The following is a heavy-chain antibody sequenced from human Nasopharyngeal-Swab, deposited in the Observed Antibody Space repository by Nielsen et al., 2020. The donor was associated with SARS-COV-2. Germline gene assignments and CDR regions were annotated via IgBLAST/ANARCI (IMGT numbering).Heavy chain of an antibody. Sequence: VRQAPGKGLEWVSGLIENGVDTYYAESVKGRFTVSRDNSRNTLYLQMNSLRAEDTAVYYCAKESGPLTQPDTYYYDSSGYPYYYYYGMDVWGQGTTVTVSS. CDR3: AKESGPLTQPDTYYYDSSGYPYYYYYGMDV. V-gene: IGHV3-23*01. J-gene: IGHJ6*02. D-gene: IGHD3-22*01. CDR2: LIENGVDT.